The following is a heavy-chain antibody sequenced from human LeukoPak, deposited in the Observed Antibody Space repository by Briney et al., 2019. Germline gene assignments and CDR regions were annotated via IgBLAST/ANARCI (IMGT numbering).Heavy chain of an antibody. CDR3: ARDPFDL. V-gene: IGHV3-7*01. CDR2: LKQGGSDK. J-gene: IGHJ5*02. CDR1: GFTLSKRW. Sequence: GGSLRLSCEASGFTLSKRWMTWVRQTPGKGLEWVATLKQGGSDKFYVDSVRGRFTISGDNAKNSLFLEMNSLRVEDTAVYYCARDPFDLWGQGTLVTVSS.